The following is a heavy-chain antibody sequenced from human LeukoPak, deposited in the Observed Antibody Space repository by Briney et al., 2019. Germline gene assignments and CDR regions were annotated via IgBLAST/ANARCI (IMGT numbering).Heavy chain of an antibody. CDR2: ISVSGGTT. D-gene: IGHD2-2*01. J-gene: IGHJ4*02. CDR3: AKAPPIGYCSSTTCYFDY. V-gene: IGHV3-23*01. Sequence: GGSLRLSCAVSGFTFSSYAMSWVRQAPGKGLEWVSAISVSGGTTYYADSVKGRFTISRDNSKNTLYLQMNSLRAEDTALYYCAKAPPIGYCSSTTCYFDYWGQGTLVTVSS. CDR1: GFTFSSYA.